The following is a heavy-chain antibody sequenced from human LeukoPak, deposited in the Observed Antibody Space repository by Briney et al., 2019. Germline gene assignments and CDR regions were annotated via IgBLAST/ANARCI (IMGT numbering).Heavy chain of an antibody. CDR2: IAYDGSRA. Sequence: GGSRRLSCAGSGFTFGGYGMHWLRQTPGKGLEWVAVIAYDGSRAFYADSVKGRFTISRDNSKNTMSVQMDDLRAEDTAVYYCTRYNNDHFDYWGQGTLVTVSS. V-gene: IGHV3-33*01. CDR1: GFTFGGYG. J-gene: IGHJ4*02. D-gene: IGHD1-14*01. CDR3: TRYNNDHFDY.